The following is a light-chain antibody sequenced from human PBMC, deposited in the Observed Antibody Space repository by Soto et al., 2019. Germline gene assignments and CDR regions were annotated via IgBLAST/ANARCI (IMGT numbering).Light chain of an antibody. CDR2: AAS. CDR1: RGIGDR. V-gene: IGKV1-12*01. CDR3: QQAHSFPT. Sequence: DIQMTQSPSSLSAVVGDRVTITCRASRGIGDRLAWYQQKPGEAPKLLIYAASSLQSGVPSRFSGSGSGADFTLTISSLQPEDSATYYCQQAHSFPTFGQGTKVDI. J-gene: IGKJ1*01.